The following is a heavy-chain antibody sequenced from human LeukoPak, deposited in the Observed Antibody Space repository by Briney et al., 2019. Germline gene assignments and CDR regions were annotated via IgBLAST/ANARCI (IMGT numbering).Heavy chain of an antibody. J-gene: IGHJ3*02. V-gene: IGHV3-23*01. CDR2: ISGSGGST. CDR1: GFTFSSYA. Sequence: GGSLRPSCAASGFTFSSYAMSWVRQAPGKGLEWVSAISGSGGSTYYADSVKGRFTISRDNSKNTLYLQMNSLRAEDTAVYYCAKDLDSSGWYREGGAFDIWGQGTMVTVSS. CDR3: AKDLDSSGWYREGGAFDI. D-gene: IGHD6-19*01.